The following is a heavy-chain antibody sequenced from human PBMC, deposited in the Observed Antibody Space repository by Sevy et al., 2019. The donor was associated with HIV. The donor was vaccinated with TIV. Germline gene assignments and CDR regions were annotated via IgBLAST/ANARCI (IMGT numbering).Heavy chain of an antibody. J-gene: IGHJ4*02. CDR2: ISSSSSYI. CDR1: GFTFSSYS. CDR3: ARDRWVDY. V-gene: IGHV3-21*01. Sequence: GGSVRLSCAASGFTFSSYSMNWVRQAPGKGLEGVSSISSSSSYIYYADSVKGRFTISRDNAKNSLYLQMNSLRAEDTAVYYCARDRWVDYWGQGTLVTVSS.